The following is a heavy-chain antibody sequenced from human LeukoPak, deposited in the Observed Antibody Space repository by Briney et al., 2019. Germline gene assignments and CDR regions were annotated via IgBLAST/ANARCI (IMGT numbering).Heavy chain of an antibody. CDR3: ARHIGYSAWNPDY. J-gene: IGHJ4*02. CDR1: GSSFTGFW. D-gene: IGHD5-18*01. Sequence: GASLQISCKASGSSFTGFWIGWVRQLPGKGLEWMGIIYPYDSETRYSPSFQGQVTISADKSISTAYLQWSSLKASDTAMYYCARHIGYSAWNPDYWGQGTLVTVSS. V-gene: IGHV5-51*01. CDR2: IYPYDSET.